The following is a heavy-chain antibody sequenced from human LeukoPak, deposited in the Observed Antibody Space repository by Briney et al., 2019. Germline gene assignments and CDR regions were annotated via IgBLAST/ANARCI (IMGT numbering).Heavy chain of an antibody. J-gene: IGHJ4*02. V-gene: IGHV3-23*01. Sequence: GGSLRLSCAASGLTLSSYAMSWVRQAPGKGLEWVSSISGSGGSTYYADSVKGRFTISRDNSKNTLYLQMNSLRAEDTAVYYCARQNGGPYSSSWTPGYWGQGTQVNVSS. D-gene: IGHD6-13*01. CDR3: ARQNGGPYSSSWTPGY. CDR1: GLTLSSYA. CDR2: ISGSGGST.